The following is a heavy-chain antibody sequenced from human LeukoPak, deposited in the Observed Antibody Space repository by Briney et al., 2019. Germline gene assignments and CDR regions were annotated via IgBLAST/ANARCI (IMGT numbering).Heavy chain of an antibody. Sequence: PGGSLRLSCAASGFTFSSYAMSWVRQAPGKGLEWVSAISGSGGSTYYADSAKGRFTISRDNSKNTLYLQMNSLRAEDTAVYYCAKAPKYCSSTSCHLDYWGQGTLVTVSS. CDR3: AKAPKYCSSTSCHLDY. J-gene: IGHJ4*02. CDR2: ISGSGGST. CDR1: GFTFSSYA. V-gene: IGHV3-23*01. D-gene: IGHD2-2*01.